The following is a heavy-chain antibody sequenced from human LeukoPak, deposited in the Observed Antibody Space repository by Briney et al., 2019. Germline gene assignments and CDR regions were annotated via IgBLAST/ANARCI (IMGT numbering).Heavy chain of an antibody. CDR3: AKCIEGGQWQDYYYYYGMDV. CDR2: ISYDGSNK. J-gene: IGHJ6*02. D-gene: IGHD6-19*01. CDR1: GFTFSSYA. V-gene: IGHV3-30-3*02. Sequence: GGSLRLSCAASGFTFSSYAMHWVRQAPGKGLEWVAVISYDGSNKYYADSVKGRFTISRDNSKNTLYLQMNSLRAEDTAVYYCAKCIEGGQWQDYYYYYGMDVWGQGTTVTVSS.